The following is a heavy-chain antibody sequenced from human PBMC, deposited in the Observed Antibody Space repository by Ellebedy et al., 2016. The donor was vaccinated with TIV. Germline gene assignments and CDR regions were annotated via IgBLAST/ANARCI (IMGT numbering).Heavy chain of an antibody. Sequence: PGGSLRLSCAASGFPFSTYAMHRVRQAPGKGLQWVAIISYDGNKKYYADSVKGRFAISKDNSRNTLYLQMNSLRSDDTAVYFCARDSGYEPIGYCPGNYWGQGTLVTVSS. J-gene: IGHJ4*02. V-gene: IGHV3-30*09. CDR3: ARDSGYEPIGYCPGNY. CDR1: GFPFSTYA. CDR2: ISYDGNKK. D-gene: IGHD3-22*01.